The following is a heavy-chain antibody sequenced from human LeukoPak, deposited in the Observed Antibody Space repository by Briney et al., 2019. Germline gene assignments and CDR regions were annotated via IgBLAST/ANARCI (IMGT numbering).Heavy chain of an antibody. V-gene: IGHV5-51*01. CDR1: GYNFTTYW. Sequence: GESLKISCTGSGYNFTTYWIDWVRQMPGKGLEWMGIVYPGDSETRYSPSFQGQVTISADKSINTVYLQWSCLRASDTAMYYCARYGAQYYYYYMDVWGTGTTVTVSS. J-gene: IGHJ6*03. CDR2: VYPGDSET. CDR3: ARYGAQYYYYYMDV. D-gene: IGHD1-26*01.